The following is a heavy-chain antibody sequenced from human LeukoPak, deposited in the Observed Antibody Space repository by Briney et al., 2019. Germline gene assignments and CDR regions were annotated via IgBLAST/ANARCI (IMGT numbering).Heavy chain of an antibody. J-gene: IGHJ3*02. V-gene: IGHV3-7*01. CDR1: GFTFNNYW. CDR2: IKQDGSEK. CDR3: AREWAWHDAFDI. Sequence: QAGGSLRLSCAASGFTFNNYWMSWVRQAPGKGLEWVANIKQDGSEKYYVDSVKGRFTISRDNAKNSLHLQMNSLRAEDTAVYYCAREWAWHDAFDIWGQGTSVTVSS.